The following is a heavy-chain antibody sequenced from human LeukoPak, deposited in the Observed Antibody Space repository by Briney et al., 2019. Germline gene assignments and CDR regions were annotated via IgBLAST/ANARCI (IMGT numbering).Heavy chain of an antibody. CDR1: GFTFSSYA. J-gene: IGHJ4*02. CDR2: ISYDGSNR. V-gene: IGHV3-30*04. D-gene: IGHD6-13*01. CDR3: VRLTAAGRRTDFDY. Sequence: GTSLRLSCAASGFTFSSYAMHWVRQAPGKGLEWVAAISYDGSNRYYADSVKGRLTISRDNSKNTLYLQMNSLRTEDTAVYYCVRLTAAGRRTDFDYWGQGTLVTVSS.